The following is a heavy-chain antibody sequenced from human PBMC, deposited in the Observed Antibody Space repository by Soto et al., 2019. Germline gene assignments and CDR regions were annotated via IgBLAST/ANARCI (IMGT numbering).Heavy chain of an antibody. CDR2: IWYDGSNE. V-gene: IGHV3-33*01. Sequence: QVQLVESGGGVVQPGRSLRLYCAASGFTFSSHVMHWVRQAPGKGLEWVAVIWYDGSNEYYADSVKGRFTISRDNSKNTMYLQMNSLRVEDTAVYYCATEPSLYGEYWGTCGYWGQGTLVTVSS. CDR3: ATEPSLYGEYWGTCGY. J-gene: IGHJ4*02. CDR1: GFTFSSHV. D-gene: IGHD4-17*01.